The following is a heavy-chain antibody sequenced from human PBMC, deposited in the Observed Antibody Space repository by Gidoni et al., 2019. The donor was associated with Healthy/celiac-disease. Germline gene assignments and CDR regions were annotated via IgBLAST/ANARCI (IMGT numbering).Heavy chain of an antibody. CDR3: ARCRGISSSFHYAFWFDP. D-gene: IGHD6-6*01. CDR1: GGSISSSSYY. Sequence: QLQLQESGPGLVKPSETLSLTCTVSGGSISSSSYYWGWIRQPPGKGLEGIGGIYYSGSTYSNPSLKSRVTISVDTSKNQFSLKLSSVTAADTAVYYCARCRGISSSFHYAFWFDPWGQGTLGTVSS. CDR2: IYYSGST. V-gene: IGHV4-39*01. J-gene: IGHJ5*02.